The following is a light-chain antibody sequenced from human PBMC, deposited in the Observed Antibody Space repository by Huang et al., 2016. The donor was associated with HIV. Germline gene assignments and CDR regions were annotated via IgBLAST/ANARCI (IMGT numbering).Light chain of an antibody. Sequence: IQLTQSPSSLSASVGDTVTITCRASQGTGNYLAWYQQKPGIAPNLLIYGASNLQSGVPSRFSGSGSGTDFTLAISSLQPEDSATYYCQQVNTYPLTFGGGTKVVIK. J-gene: IGKJ4*01. CDR2: GAS. CDR3: QQVNTYPLT. V-gene: IGKV1-9*01. CDR1: QGTGNY.